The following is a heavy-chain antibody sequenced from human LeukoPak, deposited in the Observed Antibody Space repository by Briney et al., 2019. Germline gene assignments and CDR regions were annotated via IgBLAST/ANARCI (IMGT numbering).Heavy chain of an antibody. CDR3: ARDRCSSTSCYGPTSNDGFDP. D-gene: IGHD2-2*01. CDR2: IIPIISTA. Sequence: SVKVSCKASGGTFSSYAISMVREAPGPGLEWMGGIIPIISTANYAQRFQGRVTITTDESTSTAYMEMSSLTSEDTAVYYCARDRCSSTSCYGPTSNDGFDPWGQGTLVTVSS. J-gene: IGHJ5*02. V-gene: IGHV1-69*05. CDR1: GGTFSSYA.